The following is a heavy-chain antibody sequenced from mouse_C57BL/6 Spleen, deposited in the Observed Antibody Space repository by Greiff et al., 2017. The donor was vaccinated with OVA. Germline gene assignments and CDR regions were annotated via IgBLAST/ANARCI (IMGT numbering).Heavy chain of an antibody. CDR3: ARRAYYYEGYYFDY. Sequence: EVKLVESGGGLVQPGGSLKLSCAASGFTFSDYYMYWVRQTPEKRLEWVAYISNGGGSTYYPDTVKGRFTISRDNAKNTLYLQMSRLKSEDTAMYYCARRAYYYEGYYFDYWGQGTTLTVSS. CDR2: ISNGGGST. D-gene: IGHD1-1*01. J-gene: IGHJ2*01. V-gene: IGHV5-12*01. CDR1: GFTFSDYY.